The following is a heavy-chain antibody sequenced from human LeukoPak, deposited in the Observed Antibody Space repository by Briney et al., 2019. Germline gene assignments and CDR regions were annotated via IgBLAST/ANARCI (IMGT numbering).Heavy chain of an antibody. CDR1: GFTFSSYW. Sequence: GGSLRLSCAASGFTFSSYWMSWVRRAPGKGLEWVANIKQDGSDKHYVDSVKGRFTISRDNAKNSLYLQMNSLRAEDTAVYYCAKEKTTGTYYVDYWGQGTLVTVSS. D-gene: IGHD1-7*01. CDR3: AKEKTTGTYYVDY. J-gene: IGHJ4*02. V-gene: IGHV3-7*01. CDR2: IKQDGSDK.